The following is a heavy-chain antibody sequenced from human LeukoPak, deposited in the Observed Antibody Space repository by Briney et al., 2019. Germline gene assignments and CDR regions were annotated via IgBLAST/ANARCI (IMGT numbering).Heavy chain of an antibody. V-gene: IGHV3-13*01. CDR1: GFTFSSYD. D-gene: IGHD3-10*01. CDR2: IGTAGDT. CDR3: AKEGDYYGSGSHRDAFDM. J-gene: IGHJ3*02. Sequence: GGSLRLSCAASGFTFSSYDMHWVRQATGKGLEWVSAIGTAGDTYYPGSVKGRFTISRDNSKNTLYLQMNSLRPEDTALYYCAKEGDYYGSGSHRDAFDMWGQGTMVTVSS.